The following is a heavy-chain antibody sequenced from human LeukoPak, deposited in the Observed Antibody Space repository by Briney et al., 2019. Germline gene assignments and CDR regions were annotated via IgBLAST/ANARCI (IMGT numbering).Heavy chain of an antibody. J-gene: IGHJ4*02. Sequence: PSETLSLTCTVSGGSISSSSYYWGWIRQPPGKGLEWIGSIYYSGSTYYNPSLKSRVTISVDTSKNHFSLKLLSVTAADTAVYYCARLCGGDGYSLFDFWGQGTLVTISS. V-gene: IGHV4-39*01. CDR3: ARLCGGDGYSLFDF. CDR1: GGSISSSSYY. D-gene: IGHD2-21*01. CDR2: IYYSGST.